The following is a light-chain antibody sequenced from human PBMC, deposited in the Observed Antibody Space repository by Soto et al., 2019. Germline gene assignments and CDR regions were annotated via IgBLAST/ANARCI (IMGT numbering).Light chain of an antibody. J-gene: IGLJ2*01. CDR3: CSYAGSYIHVV. CDR1: SSDVGGYNY. CDR2: DVS. Sequence: QSALTQPRSVSGSPGQSVTISCTGTSSDVGGYNYVSWYQQHPGKAPKLMIYDVSKRPSGVPDRFSGSKSGNTAPLTISGLQAEDEADYYCCSYAGSYIHVVFGGGTKLTVL. V-gene: IGLV2-11*01.